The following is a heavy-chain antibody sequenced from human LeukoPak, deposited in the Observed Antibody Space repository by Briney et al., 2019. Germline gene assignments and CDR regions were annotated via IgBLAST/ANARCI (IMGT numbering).Heavy chain of an antibody. J-gene: IGHJ6*02. CDR1: GFTFSSYS. Sequence: GGSLRLSCAASGFTFSSYSMNWVRQAPGKGLEWVSSISSSSSYIYYADSVKGRFTISRDNAKTSLYLQMNSLRAEDTAVYYCARSERGGMDVRGQGTTVTVSS. D-gene: IGHD5-24*01. CDR3: ARSERGGMDV. V-gene: IGHV3-21*01. CDR2: ISSSSSYI.